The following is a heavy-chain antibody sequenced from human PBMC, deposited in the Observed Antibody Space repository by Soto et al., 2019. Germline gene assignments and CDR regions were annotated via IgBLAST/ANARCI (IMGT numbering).Heavy chain of an antibody. Sequence: QVKLVQSGAEVKKPGASVKVSCKASGYTFTSYGISWVRQAPGQGLEWMGWISAYNGNTNYAQKLQGRVTMTTDTSTSTAYMELRSLRCGDTAVYYCVVAAQPYYFDYWGQGTLVTVSS. D-gene: IGHD2-15*01. CDR2: ISAYNGNT. CDR1: GYTFTSYG. J-gene: IGHJ4*02. CDR3: VVAAQPYYFDY. V-gene: IGHV1-18*01.